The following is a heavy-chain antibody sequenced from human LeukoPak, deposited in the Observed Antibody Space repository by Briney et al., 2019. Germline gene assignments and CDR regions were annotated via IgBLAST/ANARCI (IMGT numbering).Heavy chain of an antibody. CDR3: ARVKRKYQVLKPLHETPSHYFDY. CDR1: YGSISDISYY. V-gene: IGHV4-39*07. Sequence: SETLSLTCTVSYGSISDISYYWGWIRQPPGKGLEWIGSIYYSGSTYYNPSLKSRVTISVDSSKNQFSLKLSSVTAADTAMYYCARVKRKYQVLKPLHETPSHYFDYWGQGTLVTVSS. D-gene: IGHD2-2*01. J-gene: IGHJ4*02. CDR2: IYYSGST.